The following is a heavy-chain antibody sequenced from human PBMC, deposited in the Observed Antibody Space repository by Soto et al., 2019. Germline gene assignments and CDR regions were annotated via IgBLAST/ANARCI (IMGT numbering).Heavy chain of an antibody. CDR1: GYTFTSYG. CDR2: ISAHNGNT. J-gene: IGHJ4*02. V-gene: IGHV1-18*01. CDR3: ARGLNGYLHYFDY. Sequence: ASVKVSCKASGYTFTSYGITWVRQAPGQGLEWMGWISAHNGNTDYAQKFQGRVTITRDTSASTAYMELSSLRSEDTAVYYCARGLNGYLHYFDYWGQGTLVTVSS. D-gene: IGHD5-18*01.